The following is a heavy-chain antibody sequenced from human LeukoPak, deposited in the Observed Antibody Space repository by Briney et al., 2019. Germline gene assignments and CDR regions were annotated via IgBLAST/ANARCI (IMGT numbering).Heavy chain of an antibody. V-gene: IGHV1-18*01. J-gene: IGHJ4*02. CDR3: ARVPVEQQLVVGPWYYFDY. CDR2: ISAYNGNT. Sequence: ASVKVSCKASGYTFTSYGISRVRQAPGQGLEWMGWISAYNGNTNYAQKLQGRVTMTTDTSTSTAYMELRSLRSDDTAVYYCARVPVEQQLVVGPWYYFDYWGQGTLVTVSS. D-gene: IGHD6-13*01. CDR1: GYTFTSYG.